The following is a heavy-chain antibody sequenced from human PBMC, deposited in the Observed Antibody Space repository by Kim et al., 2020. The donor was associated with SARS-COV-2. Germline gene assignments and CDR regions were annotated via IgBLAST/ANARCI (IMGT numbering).Heavy chain of an antibody. Sequence: ASVKVSCKASGYTFTSLAMHWVRQAPGQSFEWMGWINTGKGNTQYSQTFQGRVTIAGDASASTTYMELSSLRSEDTAVYYCARGAVVMPGDWFVFDWWGQGTLVSVSA. J-gene: IGHJ4*02. CDR3: ARGAVVMPGDWFVFDW. D-gene: IGHD2-2*01. CDR1: GYTFTSLA. V-gene: IGHV1-3*04. CDR2: INTGKGNT.